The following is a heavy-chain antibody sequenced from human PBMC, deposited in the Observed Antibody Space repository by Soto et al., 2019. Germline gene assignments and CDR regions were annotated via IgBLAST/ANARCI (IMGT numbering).Heavy chain of an antibody. CDR3: ARGQRFSDWFDP. CDR1: GGTISGYY. Sequence: NPSETLSLTCSVSGGTISGYYWTWIRQPAGKGLEWTGRIYSSGNTKYNPSLQSRVTMSLDTSNNQFSLRLTSVTAADTAVYYCARGQRFSDWFDPWGQGTLVTVSS. J-gene: IGHJ5*02. D-gene: IGHD3-3*01. CDR2: IYSSGNT. V-gene: IGHV4-4*07.